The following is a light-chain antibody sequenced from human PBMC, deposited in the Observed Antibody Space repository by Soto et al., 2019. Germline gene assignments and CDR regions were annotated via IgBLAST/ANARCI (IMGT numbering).Light chain of an antibody. CDR3: QQYNNWRT. V-gene: IGKV3-15*01. CDR2: GAS. Sequence: EIVLTQSPGTLSLSPGERATLSCRASQRVSNNLAWYQQKPGQAPRLLIYGASTRATGIPARFSGSGSGTEFTLTISSLQSEDCAVYYCQQYNNWRTFGQGTKVDIK. J-gene: IGKJ1*01. CDR1: QRVSNN.